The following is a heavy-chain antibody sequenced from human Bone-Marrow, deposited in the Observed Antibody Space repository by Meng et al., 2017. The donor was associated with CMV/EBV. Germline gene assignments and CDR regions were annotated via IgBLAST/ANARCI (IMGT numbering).Heavy chain of an antibody. Sequence: SCTVSGGSISSGDYYWSWIRQPPGKGLEWIGYIYYSGITYYNPSLKSRVTISVDTSKNQFSLKLSSVTAADTAVYYCARGHVVPAATEDAFDIWGQGTMVTVSS. D-gene: IGHD2-2*01. V-gene: IGHV4-30-4*08. CDR1: GGSISSGDYY. CDR3: ARGHVVPAATEDAFDI. CDR2: IYYSGIT. J-gene: IGHJ3*02.